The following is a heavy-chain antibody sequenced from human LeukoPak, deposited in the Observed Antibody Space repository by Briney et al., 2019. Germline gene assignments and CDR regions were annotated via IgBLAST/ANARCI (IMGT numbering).Heavy chain of an antibody. J-gene: IGHJ4*02. V-gene: IGHV4-38-2*02. CDR3: ARDDPLYCSSTSCYGRGFDY. D-gene: IGHD2-2*01. CDR1: GYSISSGYY. Sequence: SETLSLTCTVSGYSISSGYYWDWIRQPPGKGLEWIGNIYHSGNTYYNPSLKSRVTISVDTSKNQFSLKLNSVTAADTAVYYCARDDPLYCSSTSCYGRGFDYWGQGTLVTVSS. CDR2: IYHSGNT.